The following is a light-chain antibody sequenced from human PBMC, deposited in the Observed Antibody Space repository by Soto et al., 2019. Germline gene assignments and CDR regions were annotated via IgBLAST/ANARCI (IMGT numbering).Light chain of an antibody. J-gene: IGKJ5*01. Sequence: EIVLTQSPATLSLSPGERATLSCRASQSVSSYLAWYQQKPGQAPRLLIYDASNRATGIPARFSGSGSGTAFTLTISSLEPEVFAVYYCQQRSNWVFGQGTRLEIK. V-gene: IGKV3-11*01. CDR2: DAS. CDR1: QSVSSY. CDR3: QQRSNWV.